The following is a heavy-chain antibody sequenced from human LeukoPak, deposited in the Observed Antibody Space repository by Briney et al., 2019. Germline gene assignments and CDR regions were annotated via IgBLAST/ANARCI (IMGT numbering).Heavy chain of an antibody. CDR2: ISYSGANS. D-gene: IGHD6-13*01. Sequence: PGGSLRLSCAASGFTFSGSAMSWVRQAPGEGLEWVSLISYSGANSYYTDSVRGRFTISRDNSKDTLFLQMNSLRAEDTAIYYCARDMAAAGYDWGQGTLVTVSS. J-gene: IGHJ4*02. CDR3: ARDMAAAGYD. CDR1: GFTFSGSA. V-gene: IGHV3-23*01.